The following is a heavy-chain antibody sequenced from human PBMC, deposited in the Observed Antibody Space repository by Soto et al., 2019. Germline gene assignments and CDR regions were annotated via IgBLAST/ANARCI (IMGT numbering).Heavy chain of an antibody. Sequence: QVHLVQSGTEVKKPGSSVKVSCKASGGTFSSSGFSWVRQAPGQGLEWMGMIVPSLDTTNYEQKFQARGTITADEVTSTAYMELSSLRSEDTAVYYCARWPQPRYTADPYAVDVWGQGTRVIVSS. CDR1: GGTFSSSG. V-gene: IGHV1-69*11. CDR2: IVPSLDTT. CDR3: ARWPQPRYTADPYAVDV. D-gene: IGHD3-16*02. J-gene: IGHJ6*01.